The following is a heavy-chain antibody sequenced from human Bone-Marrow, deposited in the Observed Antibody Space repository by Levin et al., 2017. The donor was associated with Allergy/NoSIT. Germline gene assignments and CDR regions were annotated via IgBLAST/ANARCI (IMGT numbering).Heavy chain of an antibody. D-gene: IGHD2-15*01. CDR1: GGSISSSNW. V-gene: IGHV4-4*02. Sequence: SETLSLTCAVSGGSISSSNWWSWVRQPPGKGLEWIGEIYHSGSTNYNPSLKSRVTISVDKSKNQFSLKLSSVTAADTAVYYCARDLDCSGGSCSGYAFDSWGQGTMVTVSS. CDR3: ARDLDCSGGSCSGYAFDS. CDR2: IYHSGST. J-gene: IGHJ3*02.